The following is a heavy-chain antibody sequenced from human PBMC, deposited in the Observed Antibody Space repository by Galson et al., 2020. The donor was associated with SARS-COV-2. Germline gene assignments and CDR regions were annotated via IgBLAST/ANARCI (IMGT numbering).Heavy chain of an antibody. CDR2: ISFNGSNK. Sequence: TGGSLRLSCAASGLIFISYAMHWVRQAPGKGLEWVAFISFNGSNKSYADSVKGRFTISRDNSKNTLYLQMNSLRAEDTAVYYCARDYYDSSGYYNNWFDPWGQGTLVTVSS. V-gene: IGHV3-30-3*01. D-gene: IGHD3-22*01. J-gene: IGHJ5*02. CDR3: ARDYYDSSGYYNNWFDP. CDR1: GLIFISYA.